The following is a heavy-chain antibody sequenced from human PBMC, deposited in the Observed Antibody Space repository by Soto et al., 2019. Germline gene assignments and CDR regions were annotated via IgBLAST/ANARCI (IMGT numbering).Heavy chain of an antibody. Sequence: KSSETLSLTCTVSGGSIGSGGYYWSWIRQHPGKGLEWIGYIYYSGSTYYNPSLKSRVTISVDTPKNQFSLKLSSVTAADTAVYYCARGSTMIVIVWGQGTLVTVSS. V-gene: IGHV4-31*03. J-gene: IGHJ4*02. D-gene: IGHD3-22*01. CDR2: IYYSGST. CDR1: GGSIGSGGYY. CDR3: ARGSTMIVIV.